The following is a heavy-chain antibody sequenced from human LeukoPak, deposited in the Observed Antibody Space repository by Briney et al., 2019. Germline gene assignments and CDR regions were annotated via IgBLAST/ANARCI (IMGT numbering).Heavy chain of an antibody. V-gene: IGHV4-31*03. CDR1: GGSISSGGYY. D-gene: IGHD3-10*01. J-gene: IGHJ4*02. CDR3: ARGPSGSYGGL. Sequence: SETLSLTCTVSGGSISSGGYYWRWIRQHPGKGLEWIGYIYYSGSTYYNPSLKSRVTISVDTSKNQFSLKLSSVTAADTAVYYCARGPSGSYGGLWGQGSLVTVSS. CDR2: IYYSGST.